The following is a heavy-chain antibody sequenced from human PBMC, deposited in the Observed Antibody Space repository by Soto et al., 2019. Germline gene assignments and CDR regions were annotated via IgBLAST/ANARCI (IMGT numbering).Heavy chain of an antibody. CDR1: GFSLSTSGMC. CDR3: ARIPGSHSGYSYGYYYYYGMDV. Sequence: SGPTLVNPTPPLTLTCTFSGFSLSTSGMCVSWIRQPPGKALEWLALIDWDDDKYYSTSLKTRLTISKDTSKNQVVLTMTNMDPVDTATYYCARIPGSHSGYSYGYYYYYGMDVWGQGTTVTVSS. V-gene: IGHV2-70*01. J-gene: IGHJ6*02. D-gene: IGHD5-18*01. CDR2: IDWDDDK.